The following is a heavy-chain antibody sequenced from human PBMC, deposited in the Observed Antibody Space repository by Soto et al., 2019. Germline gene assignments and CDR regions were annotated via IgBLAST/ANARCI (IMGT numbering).Heavy chain of an antibody. J-gene: IGHJ4*02. CDR1: GGSISSSSYH. D-gene: IGHD7-27*01. CDR3: ARRWGYSFDY. Sequence: SETLSLTCTVSGGSISSSSYHWGWIRQPPGKGLEWIGSIYYSGSTYYNPSLKSRVTISVDTSKNQFSLKLSSVTAADTAVYYCARRWGYSFDYWGQGTLVTVSS. V-gene: IGHV4-39*01. CDR2: IYYSGST.